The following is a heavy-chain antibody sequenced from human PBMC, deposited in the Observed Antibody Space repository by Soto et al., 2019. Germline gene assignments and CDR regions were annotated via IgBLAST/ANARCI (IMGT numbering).Heavy chain of an antibody. V-gene: IGHV6-1*01. CDR2: TYYRSKWYS. J-gene: IGHJ4*02. CDR3: TQEAGYISTWFFDS. CDR1: GDSVSSNSAA. Sequence: PSQTLSLTCAMSGDSVSSNSAAWNWIRQSPSRGLEWLGRTYYRSKWYSDYAVSVKSRITINPDTSQNQFSLQLNSVTPEDTAVYYCTQEAGYISTWFFDSWAQGTLVTVSS. D-gene: IGHD6-13*01.